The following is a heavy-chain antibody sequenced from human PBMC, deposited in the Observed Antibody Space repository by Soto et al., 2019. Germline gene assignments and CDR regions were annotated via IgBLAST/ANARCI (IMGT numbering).Heavy chain of an antibody. CDR3: ARAPGLKYYYYYYGMDV. V-gene: IGHV4-34*01. CDR1: GGSFSGYY. D-gene: IGHD3-9*01. J-gene: IGHJ6*02. CDR2: INHSGST. Sequence: SETLSLTCAVYGGSFSGYYWSWIRQPPGKGLEWIGEINHSGSTNYNPSLKSRVTISVDTSKNQFSLKLSSVTAADTAVYYCARAPGLKYYYYYYGMDVWGQGTTVTISS.